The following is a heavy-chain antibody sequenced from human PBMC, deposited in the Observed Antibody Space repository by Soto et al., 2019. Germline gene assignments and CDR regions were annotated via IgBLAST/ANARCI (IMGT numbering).Heavy chain of an antibody. Sequence: QVHLVQSGAEVKKPGASVKVSCKGSGYAFTTYGITWVRQAPGQGLEWMGWISAHNGNTNYAQKLQGRVTVTRDTSTSTAYMELRSLRSXDTAVYYCARGRYGDYWGQGALVTVSS. CDR3: ARGRYGDY. J-gene: IGHJ4*02. CDR2: ISAHNGNT. V-gene: IGHV1-18*01. CDR1: GYAFTTYG. D-gene: IGHD1-1*01.